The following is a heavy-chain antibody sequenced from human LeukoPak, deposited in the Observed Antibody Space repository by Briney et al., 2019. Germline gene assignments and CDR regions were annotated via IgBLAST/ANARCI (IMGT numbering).Heavy chain of an antibody. D-gene: IGHD3-3*01. CDR2: ITGSGGST. J-gene: IGHJ6*02. CDR3: AKDGGGSLEWLPPRDV. Sequence: PGGSLRLSCAASGFTFSSHAMGWVRQAPGKGLEWVSSITGSGGSTYYGDSVKGRFTISRDNSKNTLYLQMNSLRAEDTALYCCAKDGGGSLEWLPPRDVWGQGTTVTVSS. V-gene: IGHV3-23*01. CDR1: GFTFSSHA.